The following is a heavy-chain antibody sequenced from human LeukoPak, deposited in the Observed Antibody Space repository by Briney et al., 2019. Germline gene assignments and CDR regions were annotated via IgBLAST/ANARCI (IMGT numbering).Heavy chain of an antibody. V-gene: IGHV3-30-3*01. D-gene: IGHD3-9*01. Sequence: GGSLRLSCAASGFTFSSYAMHWVRQAPGKGLEWVAVISYDGSNKYYADSVKGRFTISRDNSKNTLYLQMNSLRVEDTAVYYCARGRDDYDILTGPGTYFDYWGQGTLVTVSS. J-gene: IGHJ4*02. CDR2: ISYDGSNK. CDR3: ARGRDDYDILTGPGTYFDY. CDR1: GFTFSSYA.